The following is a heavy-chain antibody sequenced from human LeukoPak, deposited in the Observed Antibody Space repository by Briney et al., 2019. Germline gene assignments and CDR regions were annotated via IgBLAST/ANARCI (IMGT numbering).Heavy chain of an antibody. CDR1: GFTFSSYW. V-gene: IGHV3-7*01. Sequence: GGSLRLSCVASGFTFSSYWMSWVRQAPGKGLEWVANIKQDGSEKYYVDSVKGRFTISRDNAKNSLYLQMNSLRAEDTAVYYCARHPYGDFDYWGQGTLVTVSS. CDR3: ARHPYGDFDY. J-gene: IGHJ4*02. D-gene: IGHD4-17*01. CDR2: IKQDGSEK.